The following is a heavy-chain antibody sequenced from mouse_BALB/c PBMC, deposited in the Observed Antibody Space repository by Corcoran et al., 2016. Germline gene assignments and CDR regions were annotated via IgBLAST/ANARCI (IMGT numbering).Heavy chain of an antibody. CDR1: GFSLSTSGMG. J-gene: IGHJ1*01. CDR2: IYWDDDK. V-gene: IGHV8-12*01. CDR3: ARKVRRYWYFDV. Sequence: QVTLKESGPGILQPSQTLSLTCSFSGFSLSTSGMGVSWIRQPSGKGLEWLAHIYWDDDKRYNPSLKSRLTISKDTSSNQVFLKITSVDTADTATYYCARKVRRYWYFDVWGAGTTVTVSS.